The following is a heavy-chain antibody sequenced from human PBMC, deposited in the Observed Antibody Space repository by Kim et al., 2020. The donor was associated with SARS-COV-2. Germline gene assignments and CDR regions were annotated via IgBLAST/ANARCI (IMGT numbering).Heavy chain of an antibody. D-gene: IGHD1-7*01. J-gene: IGHJ4*03. CDR3: AREGRSSGRAGTYDV. V-gene: IGHV3-21*06. Sequence: ASVKGRFTIARDNPNNIIFLQLDSLRPEDTAVYYCAREGRSSGRAGTYDVWGRGTLVTVSS.